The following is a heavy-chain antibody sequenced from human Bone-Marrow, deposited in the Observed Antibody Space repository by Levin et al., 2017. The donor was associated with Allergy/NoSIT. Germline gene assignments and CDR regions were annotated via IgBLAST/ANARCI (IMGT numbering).Heavy chain of an antibody. V-gene: IGHV1-46*01. Sequence: GESLKISCKASGYTFTPYYIHWLRQAPGQGLEWMGSINPSGGSTTYAQTFQGRVTMTRDTSTSTVYMELSGLRSEDTAVYYCARGIAPAGSRYFDYWGQGTLVTVSS. D-gene: IGHD6-13*01. CDR1: GYTFTPYY. CDR3: ARGIAPAGSRYFDY. CDR2: INPSGGST. J-gene: IGHJ4*02.